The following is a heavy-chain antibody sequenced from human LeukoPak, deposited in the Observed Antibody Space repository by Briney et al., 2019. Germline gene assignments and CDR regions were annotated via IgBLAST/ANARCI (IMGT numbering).Heavy chain of an antibody. V-gene: IGHV4-39*01. CDR2: IYYSGST. Sequence: SETLSLTCTVSGGSISSSGYYWGWIRQPPEKGLEWIASIYYSGSTYYNPSLKSRVTISVDTSKTQLSLKLSSLTAADTAVYYCARHEYSGSYYGLSWFDPWGQGTLVTVSS. J-gene: IGHJ5*02. CDR3: ARHEYSGSYYGLSWFDP. CDR1: GGSISSSGYY. D-gene: IGHD1-26*01.